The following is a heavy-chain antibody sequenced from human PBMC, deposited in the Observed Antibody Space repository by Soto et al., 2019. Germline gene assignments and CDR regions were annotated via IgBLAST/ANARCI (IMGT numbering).Heavy chain of an antibody. CDR1: GFTFSSYA. D-gene: IGHD3-9*01. CDR3: AKDRRGYYDILTGYYYYYGMDV. CDR2: ISGSGGST. Sequence: LRLSCAASGFTFSSYAMSWVRQAPGKGLEWVSAISGSGGSTYYADSVKGRFTISRDNSKNTLYLQMNSLRAEDTAVYYCAKDRRGYYDILTGYYYYYGMDVWGQGTTVTVSS. J-gene: IGHJ6*02. V-gene: IGHV3-23*01.